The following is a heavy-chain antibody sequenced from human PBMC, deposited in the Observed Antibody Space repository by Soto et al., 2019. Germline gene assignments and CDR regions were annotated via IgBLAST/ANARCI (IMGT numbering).Heavy chain of an antibody. D-gene: IGHD6-25*01. CDR3: ARGAAAADYYYHGMDV. CDR2: ISYDGSNK. J-gene: IGHJ6*02. CDR1: GFTFSSYA. V-gene: IGHV3-30-3*01. Sequence: QVQLVESGGGVVQPGRSLRLSCAASGFTFSSYAMHWVRQAPGKGLEWVAVISYDGSNKYYADSVKGRFTISRDNSKNXLYLQMNSLRAEDTAVYYCARGAAAADYYYHGMDVWGQGTTVTVSS.